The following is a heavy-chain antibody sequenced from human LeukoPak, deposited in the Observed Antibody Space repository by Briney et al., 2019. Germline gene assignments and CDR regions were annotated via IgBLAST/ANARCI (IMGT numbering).Heavy chain of an antibody. Sequence: NASETLSLTCAVYGGSFSGYYWSWIRQPPGKGLEWIGEINHSGSTNYNPSPKSRVTISVDTSKNQFSLKLSSVTAADTAVYYCARTFAWAAAGTYYYYGMDVWGQGTTVTVSS. CDR1: GGSFSGYY. CDR2: INHSGST. CDR3: ARTFAWAAAGTYYYYGMDV. J-gene: IGHJ6*02. D-gene: IGHD6-13*01. V-gene: IGHV4-34*01.